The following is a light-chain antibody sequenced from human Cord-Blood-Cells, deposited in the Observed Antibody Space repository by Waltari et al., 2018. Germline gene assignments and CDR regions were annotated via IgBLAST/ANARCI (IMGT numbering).Light chain of an antibody. CDR2: YKSDSDK. J-gene: IGLJ3*02. CDR1: SGINVGTYR. CDR3: MIWHSSAWV. Sequence: QAVLTQPASLSASPGASASLTCTLRSGINVGTYRIYWYQQKPGSPPQYLQRYKSDSDKPQGSGVPSRFSGSKDASANAGILLISGLQSEDEADYYCMIWHSSAWVFGGGTKLTVL. V-gene: IGLV5-45*01.